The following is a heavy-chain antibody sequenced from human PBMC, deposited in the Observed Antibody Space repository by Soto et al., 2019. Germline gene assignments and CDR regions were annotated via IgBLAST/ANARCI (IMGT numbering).Heavy chain of an antibody. D-gene: IGHD2-2*01. CDR3: AKEPVYCHSSSCYDYY. Sequence: EVQLVESGGGLVQPGGSLRLSCAASGLIVSSNYMSWVRQAPGKGLEWLAVIYSGGDTYYTDSVNGRFTISRDNSKNTVYLQMNSLGAEDTAVYFCAKEPVYCHSSSCYDYYWGQGTPVTVSS. J-gene: IGHJ4*02. CDR1: GLIVSSNY. V-gene: IGHV3-66*01. CDR2: IYSGGDT.